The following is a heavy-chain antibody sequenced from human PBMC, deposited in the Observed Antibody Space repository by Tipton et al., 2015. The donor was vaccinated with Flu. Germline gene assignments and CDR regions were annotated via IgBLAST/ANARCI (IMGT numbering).Heavy chain of an antibody. CDR1: DKSFSVFY. Sequence: AGLVKPSETLSLTCGDNDKSFSVFYYIWIRQPPGKGLEWIGEINQSGTTNYSPSLKSRVPLSLDTSKNHASLQVSSVTAADTAVYFCARLTGRVMHWGQGIPVIVSS. CDR3: ARLTGRVMH. V-gene: IGHV4-34*01. D-gene: IGHD3-9*01. J-gene: IGHJ4*02. CDR2: INQSGTT.